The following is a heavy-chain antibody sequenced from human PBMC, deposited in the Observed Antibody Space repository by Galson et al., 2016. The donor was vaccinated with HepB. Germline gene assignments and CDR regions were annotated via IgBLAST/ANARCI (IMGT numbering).Heavy chain of an antibody. Sequence: QSGAEVKKPGESLKISCSTSGYNFATYWIGWVRQVSGKGLEWMGVIYPGDSDTRYSPSFQGQVTISADKSVNTTYLELTSLKASDTAIYYCARASRSYYNWFNPWGQGNLVTVSS. D-gene: IGHD3-10*01. CDR3: ARASRSYYNWFNP. V-gene: IGHV5-51*01. CDR1: GYNFATYW. CDR2: IYPGDSDT. J-gene: IGHJ5*02.